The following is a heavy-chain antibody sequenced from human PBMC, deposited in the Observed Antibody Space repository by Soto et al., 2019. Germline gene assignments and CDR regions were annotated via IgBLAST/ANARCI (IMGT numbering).Heavy chain of an antibody. CDR1: GFTFSSYA. V-gene: IGHV3-23*01. CDR3: ASNLYYYDSSGYSNPYFDY. CDR2: ISGSGGST. Sequence: GGSLRLSCAASGFTFSSYAMSWVRQAPGKGLEWVSAISGSGGSTYYADSVKGRFTISRDNSKNTPYLQMNSLRAEDTAVYYCASNLYYYDSSGYSNPYFDYWGQGTLVTVSS. D-gene: IGHD3-22*01. J-gene: IGHJ4*02.